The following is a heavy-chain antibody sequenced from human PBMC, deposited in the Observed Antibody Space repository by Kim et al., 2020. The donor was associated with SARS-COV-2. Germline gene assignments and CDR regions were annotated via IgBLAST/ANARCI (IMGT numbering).Heavy chain of an antibody. CDR1: GFTFRNCW. CDR3: ARGGYYPSGSFED. J-gene: IGHJ4*02. V-gene: IGHV3-74*01. CDR2: MDSDGSNT. D-gene: IGHD3-10*01. Sequence: AGSLRLSCAASGFTFRNCWMHWVRQAPGKGLVWVSQMDSDGSNTIYADSVKGRFTISRDNRKNTLYLQMNSLRAEDTAVYYCARGGYYPSGSFEDWGQGTLVTVSS.